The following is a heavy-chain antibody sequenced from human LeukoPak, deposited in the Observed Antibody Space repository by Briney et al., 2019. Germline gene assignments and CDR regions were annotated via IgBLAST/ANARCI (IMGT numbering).Heavy chain of an antibody. CDR2: INHSGST. V-gene: IGHV4-34*01. Sequence: PSETLSLTCAVYGGSFSGYYWSWIRQPPGKGLEWIGEINHSGSTNYNPSLKSRVTISVDTSKNQFSLKLSSVTAADTAVYYCASRPYCSSTSCRDYWGQRTLVTVSS. D-gene: IGHD2-2*01. CDR1: GGSFSGYY. CDR3: ASRPYCSSTSCRDY. J-gene: IGHJ4*02.